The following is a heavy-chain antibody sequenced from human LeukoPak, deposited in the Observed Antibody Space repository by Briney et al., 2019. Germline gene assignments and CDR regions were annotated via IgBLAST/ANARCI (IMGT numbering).Heavy chain of an antibody. CDR2: IYYSGGT. J-gene: IGHJ3*02. CDR3: ARDGSPVVVDQDAFDI. CDR1: GGSISSGGYY. Sequence: SEALSLTCTVSGGSISSGGYYWSWIRQHPGKGLEWIGYIYYSGGTYYNPSLKSRVTISVDTSKNQFSLKLSSVTAADTAVYYCARDGSPVVVDQDAFDIWGQGTMVTVSS. D-gene: IGHD2-15*01. V-gene: IGHV4-31*03.